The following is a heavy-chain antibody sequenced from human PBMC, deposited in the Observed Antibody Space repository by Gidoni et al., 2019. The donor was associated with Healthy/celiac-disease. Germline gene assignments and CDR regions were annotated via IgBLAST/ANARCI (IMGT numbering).Heavy chain of an antibody. V-gene: IGHV3-33*01. Sequence: SSYGMHWVRQAPGKGLEWVAVIWYDGSNKYYADSVKGRFTISRDNSKNTLYLQMNSLRAEDTAVYYCARDSYCSSTSCYMEYYYYYYGMDVWGQGTTVTVSS. D-gene: IGHD2-2*02. CDR2: IWYDGSNK. CDR1: SSYG. J-gene: IGHJ6*02. CDR3: ARDSYCSSTSCYMEYYYYYYGMDV.